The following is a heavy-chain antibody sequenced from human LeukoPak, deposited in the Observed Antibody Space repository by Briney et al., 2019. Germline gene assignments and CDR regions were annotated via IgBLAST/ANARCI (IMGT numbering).Heavy chain of an antibody. CDR3: ARGPYYYDSSGYYCDY. CDR1: GFTFSSYA. V-gene: IGHV3-64*01. CDR2: ISSNGGST. Sequence: PGGSLRLSCAASGFTFSSYAMHWVRQAPGKGLEYVSAISSNGGSTYYANSVKGRFTISRDNSKNTLYLQMGSLRAEDMAVYYCARGPYYYDSSGYYCDYWGQGTLVTVSS. J-gene: IGHJ4*02. D-gene: IGHD3-22*01.